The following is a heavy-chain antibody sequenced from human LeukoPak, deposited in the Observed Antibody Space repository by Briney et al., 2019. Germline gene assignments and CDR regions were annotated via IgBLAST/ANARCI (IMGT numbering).Heavy chain of an antibody. Sequence: GGSLRLSCEASGFTFSYYWMNWVRQAPGKGLEWVANIKQDGREIYYADSVKGRFSISRDDAQTSLYLQMNSLRAEDTAVYYCARDVVFDYWGQGTLVSVSS. J-gene: IGHJ4*02. CDR2: IKQDGREI. CDR1: GFTFSYYW. D-gene: IGHD2-21*01. CDR3: ARDVVFDY. V-gene: IGHV3-7*01.